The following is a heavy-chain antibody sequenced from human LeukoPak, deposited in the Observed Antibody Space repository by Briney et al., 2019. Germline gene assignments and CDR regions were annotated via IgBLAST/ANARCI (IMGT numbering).Heavy chain of an antibody. D-gene: IGHD2-8*01. Sequence: PGGSLRLSCAASGFTFSSYWMHWVRQAPGKGLVWVSRINSDASSTSYADSVKGRFTISRDNAKNTLYLQMNSLRAEDTAVYYCARVQGHPPNGPDVWGQGTMVTVSS. CDR3: ARVQGHPPNGPDV. CDR2: INSDASST. CDR1: GFTFSSYW. V-gene: IGHV3-74*01. J-gene: IGHJ3*01.